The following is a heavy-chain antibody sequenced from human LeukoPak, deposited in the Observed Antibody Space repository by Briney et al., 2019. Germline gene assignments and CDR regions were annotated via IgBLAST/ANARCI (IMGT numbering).Heavy chain of an antibody. Sequence: ASVKVSCKASGYTFTSYGISWVRGAPGQGLEWMGWISAYNGNTNYAQKLQGRVTMTTDTSTSTAYMELGSLRSDDTAVYYCARDRPLTTWGAGRGNWFDPWGQGTLVTVSS. J-gene: IGHJ5*02. D-gene: IGHD4/OR15-4a*01. V-gene: IGHV1-18*01. CDR1: GYTFTSYG. CDR2: ISAYNGNT. CDR3: ARDRPLTTWGAGRGNWFDP.